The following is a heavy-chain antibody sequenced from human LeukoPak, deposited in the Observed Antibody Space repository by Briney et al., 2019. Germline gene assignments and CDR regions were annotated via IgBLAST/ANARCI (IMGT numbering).Heavy chain of an antibody. J-gene: IGHJ4*02. CDR3: AKDRQYGDYGGGDFFDS. Sequence: GGSLRLSCAASGFTFGDYAVHWVRQAPGKGLQWISSINWVGDTTSYADSVRGRFTISRDNTKSSLYLQMHSLRSEDTALYYCAKDRQYGDYGGGDFFDSWGQGTLVTVSS. D-gene: IGHD4-17*01. V-gene: IGHV3-43D*03. CDR2: INWVGDTT. CDR1: GFTFGDYA.